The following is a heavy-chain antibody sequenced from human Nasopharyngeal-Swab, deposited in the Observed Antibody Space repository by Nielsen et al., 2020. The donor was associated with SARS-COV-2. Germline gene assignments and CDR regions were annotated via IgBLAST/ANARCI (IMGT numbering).Heavy chain of an antibody. CDR2: IKQGGSEQ. V-gene: IGHV3-7*04. D-gene: IGHD5-24*01. Sequence: GESLKISCAASGFPFRNYYMTWVRQPPGKGLEWVANIKQGGSEQFYVDSVKGRFTISRDDAKNSVYLQMNSLRAEDTAVYYCARGWLQLNYYYYGMDVWGQGTTVTVSS. J-gene: IGHJ6*02. CDR1: GFPFRNYY. CDR3: ARGWLQLNYYYYGMDV.